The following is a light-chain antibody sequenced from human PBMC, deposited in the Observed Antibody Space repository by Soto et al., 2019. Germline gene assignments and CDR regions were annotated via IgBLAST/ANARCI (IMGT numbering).Light chain of an antibody. CDR3: QQLNSYQIT. V-gene: IGKV1-9*01. J-gene: IGKJ5*01. CDR2: AAS. Sequence: IQLTQSPSSLSASVGDRVTITCRASQGINTFLAWYQQKAGKAPKLLIYAASTLQSGVPSRFSGSGSGTDFTLTISSLQSEDFATYYCQQLNSYQITFGQGTRLEIK. CDR1: QGINTF.